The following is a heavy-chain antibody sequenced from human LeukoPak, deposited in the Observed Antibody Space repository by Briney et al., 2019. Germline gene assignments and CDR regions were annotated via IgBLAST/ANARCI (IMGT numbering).Heavy chain of an antibody. Sequence: GRSLRLSCAASGFTFSTYGMHWVRQAPGKGLEWVAVIWYDGNNKDYADSVKGRFTISRDNSKNTLYLQINSLRAEDTAVYYCARDQGQLVRGYSQNWGQGTLVTVSS. D-gene: IGHD6-13*01. CDR1: GFTFSTYG. J-gene: IGHJ1*01. CDR3: ARDQGQLVRGYSQN. CDR2: IWYDGNNK. V-gene: IGHV3-33*01.